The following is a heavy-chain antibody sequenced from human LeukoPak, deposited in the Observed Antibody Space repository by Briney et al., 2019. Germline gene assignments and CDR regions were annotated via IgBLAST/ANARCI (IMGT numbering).Heavy chain of an antibody. Sequence: GGSLRLSCAASGFTFSSYGMHWVRQAPGKGLEWVAFIRYDGSNKYYADSVKGRFTISRDNSKNTLYLQMNSLRAEDTAVYYCAKLTQWLLDAFDIWGQGTMVTVSS. D-gene: IGHD3-22*01. J-gene: IGHJ3*02. V-gene: IGHV3-30*02. CDR1: GFTFSSYG. CDR3: AKLTQWLLDAFDI. CDR2: IRYDGSNK.